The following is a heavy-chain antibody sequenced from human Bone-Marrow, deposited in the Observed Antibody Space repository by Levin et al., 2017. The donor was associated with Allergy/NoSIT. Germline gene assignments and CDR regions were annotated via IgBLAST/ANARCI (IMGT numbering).Heavy chain of an antibody. CDR2: VYYSGRT. D-gene: IGHD6-6*01. J-gene: IGHJ4*02. Sequence: SQTLSLTCTVSGGSISDSSYYWAWSRQPPGKGLEWIGSVYYSGRTFYNPSLRSRVTLSVDTSKNQFSLKLTSLTAADTAVHYCVREYSGSSKTDWGQGTLVTVSS. CDR3: VREYSGSSKTD. CDR1: GGSISDSSYY. V-gene: IGHV4-39*02.